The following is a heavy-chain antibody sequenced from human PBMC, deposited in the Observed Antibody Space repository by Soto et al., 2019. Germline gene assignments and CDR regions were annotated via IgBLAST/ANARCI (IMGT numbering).Heavy chain of an antibody. V-gene: IGHV3-23*01. Sequence: GGSLRLSCAASGFTFSNYAMSWVRQAPGKGLEWVSGISGSGGSTYYADAVKGRFTISRDNSKNTLYLQMNSLRAEDTAVYYCASDLGYCSSDDCSAENWFDPWGQGTLVTVSS. CDR3: ASDLGYCSSDDCSAENWFDP. D-gene: IGHD2-2*01. J-gene: IGHJ5*02. CDR1: GFTFSNYA. CDR2: ISGSGGST.